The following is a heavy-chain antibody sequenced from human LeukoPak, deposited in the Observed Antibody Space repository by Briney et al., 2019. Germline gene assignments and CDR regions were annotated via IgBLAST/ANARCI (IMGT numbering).Heavy chain of an antibody. J-gene: IGHJ5*02. V-gene: IGHV3-66*02. CDR1: GFTVSSDY. Sequence: PGGSLRLSCAASGFTVSSDYMSWVRQAPGKGLEWVSVIYSGGSTYYADSVKGRFTISRDNSKNTLYLQMNSLRAEDTAVYYCARGSSSGWFDPWGQGTLVTVSS. CDR2: IYSGGST. D-gene: IGHD6-13*01. CDR3: ARGSSSGWFDP.